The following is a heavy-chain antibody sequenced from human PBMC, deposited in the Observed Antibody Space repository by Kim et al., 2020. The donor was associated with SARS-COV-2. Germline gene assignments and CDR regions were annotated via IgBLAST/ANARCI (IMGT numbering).Heavy chain of an antibody. CDR2: IYYSGST. CDR3: ARGGNYYDSSGYPY. D-gene: IGHD3-22*01. J-gene: IGHJ4*02. CDR1: GGSISSSSYY. V-gene: IGHV4-39*01. Sequence: SETLSLTCTVSGGSISSSSYYWGWIRQPPGKGLEWIGSIYYSGSTYYNPSLKSRVTISVDTSKNQFSLKLSSVTAADTAVYYCARGGNYYDSSGYPYWGQGAQVTVSS.